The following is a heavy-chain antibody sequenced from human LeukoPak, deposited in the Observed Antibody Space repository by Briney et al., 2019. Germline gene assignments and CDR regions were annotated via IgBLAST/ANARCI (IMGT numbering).Heavy chain of an antibody. CDR1: GFTSSNAW. D-gene: IGHD2-21*01. V-gene: IGHV3-15*01. Sequence: PGGPLRLSCAASGFTSSNAWMSWVRQAPGKGLEWVARIKSKTDGGTTDYAAPVRGRSTISRDDSKNTLYLQMNSLKTEDTAVYYCTTLGHISWGQGILVTVSS. CDR2: IKSKTDGGTT. CDR3: TTLGHIS. J-gene: IGHJ4*02.